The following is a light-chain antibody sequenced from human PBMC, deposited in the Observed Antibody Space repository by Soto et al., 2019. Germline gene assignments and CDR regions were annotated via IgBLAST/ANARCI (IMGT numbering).Light chain of an antibody. CDR2: QDS. J-gene: IGLJ2*01. V-gene: IGLV3-1*01. CDR3: QAWDSSTVV. CDR1: KLGDKY. Sequence: SYELTQPPSVSVSPGQTASITCSGDKLGDKYACWYQQKPGQSPVLVIYQDSKRPSGIPERFSGSNSGNTATLTISGTQARAEADYYCQAWDSSTVVFGGGTKLTVL.